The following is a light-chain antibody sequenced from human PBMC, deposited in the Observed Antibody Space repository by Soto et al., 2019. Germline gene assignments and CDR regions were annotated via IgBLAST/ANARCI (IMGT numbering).Light chain of an antibody. CDR2: LNSDGSH. V-gene: IGLV4-69*01. J-gene: IGLJ2*01. Sequence: QLVLTQSPSASASLGASVKLTSTLSSGHSSYAIAWHQQQPEKGPRYLMKLNSDGSHSKGDGIPDRFSGSSSGAERYLTISSLQSEDEADYYCQTWGTGIVVFGGGTQLTVL. CDR3: QTWGTGIVV. CDR1: SGHSSYA.